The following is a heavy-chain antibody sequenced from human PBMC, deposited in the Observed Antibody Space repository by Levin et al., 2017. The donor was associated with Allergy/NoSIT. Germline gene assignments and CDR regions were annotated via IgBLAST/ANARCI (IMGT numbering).Heavy chain of an antibody. J-gene: IGHJ4*02. CDR2: VNCNSGDT. CDR1: GYTFTDHY. CDR3: ARNDYGDYVQNFDY. V-gene: IGHV1-2*02. Sequence: GESLKISCEAAGYTFTDHYMHWVRQAPGQGLEWMGWVNCNSGDTHYAQKFQDRVTMTRDTSITTAYIEVSSLSFDDTALYFCARNDYGDYVQNFDYWGQGTLVTVSS. D-gene: IGHD4-17*01.